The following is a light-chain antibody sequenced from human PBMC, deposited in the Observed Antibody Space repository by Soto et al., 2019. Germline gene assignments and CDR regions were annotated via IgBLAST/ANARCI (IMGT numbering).Light chain of an antibody. J-gene: IGLJ1*01. CDR3: SSYTSSTPGV. CDR2: EVS. Sequence: QSALTQPASVSGSPGQSITISCTGTSSDVGGYNFVSWYQQHPGKAPKLMIFEVSNRPSGVSNRFSGSKSGNTASLTISGLQAGDEAVYYCSSYTSSTPGVFGTGTKLPS. V-gene: IGLV2-14*01. CDR1: SSDVGGYNF.